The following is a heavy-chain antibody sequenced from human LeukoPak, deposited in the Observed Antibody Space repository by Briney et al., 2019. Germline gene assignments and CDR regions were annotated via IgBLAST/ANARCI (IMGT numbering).Heavy chain of an antibody. CDR2: IYHSGNT. D-gene: IGHD4-17*01. Sequence: SETLSLTCTVSDYSISSGYYWGWIRQPPGKGLEWIGSIYHSGNTYYNPSLKSRVTISVHTSKNQFSLKLSSVTAADTAVYYCARAGDDYGDLPFDYWGQGTLVTVSS. J-gene: IGHJ4*02. CDR1: DYSISSGYY. V-gene: IGHV4-38-2*02. CDR3: ARAGDDYGDLPFDY.